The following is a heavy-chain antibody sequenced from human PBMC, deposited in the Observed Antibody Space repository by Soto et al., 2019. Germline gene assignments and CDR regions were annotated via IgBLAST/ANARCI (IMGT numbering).Heavy chain of an antibody. CDR1: GFTFSSYS. V-gene: IGHV3-48*02. D-gene: IGHD3-22*01. Sequence: EVQLVESGGGLVQPGGSLRLSCAASGFTFSSYSMNWVRQAPGKGLEWVSYISSSSSTIYYADSVKGRFTISRDNAKNSLYLQMNSLRDEDTAVYYCARESNSYDSLNWFDPWGQGTLVTVSS. CDR2: ISSSSSTI. J-gene: IGHJ5*02. CDR3: ARESNSYDSLNWFDP.